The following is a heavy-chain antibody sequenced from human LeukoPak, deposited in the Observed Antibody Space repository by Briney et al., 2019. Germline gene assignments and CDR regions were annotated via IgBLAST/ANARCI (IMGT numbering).Heavy chain of an antibody. V-gene: IGHV4-59*12. D-gene: IGHD2-2*01. Sequence: SETLSLTCTVSGGSISSYYWSWIRQPPGKGLEWIGEIYHSGSTNYNPPLKSRVTISVDKSKNQFSLKLSSVTAADTAVYYCARRGYCSSTSCYPYYYSYSGMDVWGQGTTVTVSS. CDR3: ARRGYCSSTSCYPYYYSYSGMDV. J-gene: IGHJ6*02. CDR1: GGSISSYY. CDR2: IYHSGST.